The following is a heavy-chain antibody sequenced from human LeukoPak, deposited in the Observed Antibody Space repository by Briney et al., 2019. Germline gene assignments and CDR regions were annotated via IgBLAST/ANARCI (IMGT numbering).Heavy chain of an antibody. CDR1: GFTVSSNY. V-gene: IGHV3-53*01. Sequence: GGSLRLSCAASGFTVSSNYMSWVRQAPGKGLEWVSIIYSGGSTFYADSVKGRFTISRDNSKNTLYLQMNSLRSEDTAVYYCARGGSYLSAFDIWGQGTMVTVSS. CDR2: IYSGGST. CDR3: ARGGSYLSAFDI. D-gene: IGHD1-26*01. J-gene: IGHJ3*02.